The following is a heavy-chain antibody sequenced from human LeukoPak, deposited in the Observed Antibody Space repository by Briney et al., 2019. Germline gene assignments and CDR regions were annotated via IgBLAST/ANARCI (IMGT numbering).Heavy chain of an antibody. D-gene: IGHD5-18*01. V-gene: IGHV3-30*02. CDR1: GFTFSDYY. Sequence: PGGSLRLSCAASGFTFSDYYMSWIRQAPGKGLEWVAFIRYDGSNKYYADSVKGRFTISRDNSKNTLYLQMNSLRAEDTAVYYCAREIQLWSTSPHPRTHFDYWGQGTLVTVSS. J-gene: IGHJ4*02. CDR3: AREIQLWSTSPHPRTHFDY. CDR2: IRYDGSNK.